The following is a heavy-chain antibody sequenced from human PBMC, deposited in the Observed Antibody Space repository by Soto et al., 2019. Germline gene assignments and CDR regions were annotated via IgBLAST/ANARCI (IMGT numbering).Heavy chain of an antibody. V-gene: IGHV4-31*03. CDR1: GGSISSGGYY. CDR3: ARVHGDFWSGYYTNWFDP. CDR2: IYYSGST. J-gene: IGHJ5*02. Sequence: SETLSLTCTVSGGSISSGGYYWSWIRQHPGKGLEWIGYIYYSGSTYYNPSLKSRVTISVDTSKNQFSLKLSSVTAADTAVYYCARVHGDFWSGYYTNWFDPWGQGTLVTVSS. D-gene: IGHD3-3*01.